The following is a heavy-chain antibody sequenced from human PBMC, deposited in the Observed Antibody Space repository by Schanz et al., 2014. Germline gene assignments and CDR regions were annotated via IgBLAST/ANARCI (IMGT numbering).Heavy chain of an antibody. J-gene: IGHJ4*02. CDR2: IKSKTDGETR. Sequence: EVQLVESGGGLVKPGGSLRLSCATSGFTLNNAWMNWVRQAPGKGLQWVARIKSKTDGETRAYAAPVKGRFTISTDDSKIAVYRQRASLKAEYTAVYYDTADLWFGAVWGVWWGQGTLVTVSS. CDR3: TADLWFGAVWGVW. CDR1: GFTLNNAW. V-gene: IGHV3-15*01. D-gene: IGHD3-10*01.